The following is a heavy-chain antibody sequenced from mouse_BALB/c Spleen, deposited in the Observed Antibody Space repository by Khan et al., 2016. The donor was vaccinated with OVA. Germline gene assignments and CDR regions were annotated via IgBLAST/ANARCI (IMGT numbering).Heavy chain of an antibody. V-gene: IGHV2-2*02. J-gene: IGHJ2*01. CDR3: ARNRNGYFDY. D-gene: IGHD1-1*02. CDR2: IWSGGIT. Sequence: QVQLQQSGPGLVQPSQSLSITCTVSGFSLTSYGIHWVRQSPGKGLEWLGVIWSGGITDYNATFISRLSISQDILNSQVFFQMNSLQANETAIYYCARNRNGYFDYWGQGTTLTVSS. CDR1: GFSLTSYG.